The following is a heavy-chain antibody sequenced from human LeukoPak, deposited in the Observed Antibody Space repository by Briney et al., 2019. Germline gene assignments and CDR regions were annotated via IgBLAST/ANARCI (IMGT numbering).Heavy chain of an antibody. Sequence: PGGSLRLSCAASGFTFSSYSMNWFRQAPGKGLEWVSSISSSSSYIYYADSVKGRFTISRDNAKNSLYLQMNNLRAEDTAVYYCARDKHSSGWYAGGYWGQGTLVTVSS. V-gene: IGHV3-21*01. J-gene: IGHJ4*02. D-gene: IGHD6-19*01. CDR1: GFTFSSYS. CDR2: ISSSSSYI. CDR3: ARDKHSSGWYAGGY.